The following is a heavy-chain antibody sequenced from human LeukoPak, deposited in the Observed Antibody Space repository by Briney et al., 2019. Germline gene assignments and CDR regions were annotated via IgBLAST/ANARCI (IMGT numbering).Heavy chain of an antibody. V-gene: IGHV4-34*01. Sequence: PSETLSLTCPVSGVSFNNYYWSWVRQTPGKGLEWIGEINHSGYTNDSPSLKSRVTLSIDASRKQSSLNLRSVTVADTGIYYCTRMTTGHDYWGQGTLVTVPS. J-gene: IGHJ4*02. CDR3: TRMTTGHDY. CDR1: GVSFNNYY. D-gene: IGHD4-17*01. CDR2: INHSGYT.